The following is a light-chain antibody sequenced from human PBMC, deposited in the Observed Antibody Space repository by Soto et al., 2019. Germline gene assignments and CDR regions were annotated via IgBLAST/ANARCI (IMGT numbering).Light chain of an antibody. Sequence: DIQMTQSPSSLSASVGDRVTITCRASQDISHYLVWYQQKPGKVPKLLIYTASTLQSGVPSRFSGSGSGTDFTLPIRSLQPEDVATYYCQKYKRVPLTLGQGTKV. CDR3: QKYKRVPLT. V-gene: IGKV1-27*01. J-gene: IGKJ1*01. CDR1: QDISHY. CDR2: TAS.